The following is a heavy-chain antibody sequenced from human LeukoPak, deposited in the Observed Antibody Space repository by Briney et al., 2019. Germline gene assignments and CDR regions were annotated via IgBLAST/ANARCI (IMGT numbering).Heavy chain of an antibody. D-gene: IGHD4-17*01. CDR3: ARNYGDSNKYYFDY. CDR1: GFTFSSYA. V-gene: IGHV3-30-3*01. CDR2: ISYDGSNK. J-gene: IGHJ4*02. Sequence: GGSLRLSCAASGFTFSSYAMHWVRQAPGKGLEWVAVISYDGSNKYYADSVKGRFTISRDNSKNTLYLQMNSLRAEDTAVCYCARNYGDSNKYYFDYWGQGTLVTVSS.